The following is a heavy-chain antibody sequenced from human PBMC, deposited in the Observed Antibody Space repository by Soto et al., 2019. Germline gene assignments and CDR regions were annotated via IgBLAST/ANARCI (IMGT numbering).Heavy chain of an antibody. J-gene: IGHJ6*02. D-gene: IGHD3-3*01. Sequence: GGSLRLSCAASGFTFSSYCMHWVRQAPGKGLEWVAFISHDGSNKYYGDSMKGRIAMSRDNSKSTLYLQMSSLRAEDTAVYYCTKRRNVLRFLEWSSGMEVWGQGTTVTVSS. CDR3: TKRRNVLRFLEWSSGMEV. CDR1: GFTFSSYC. CDR2: ISHDGSNK. V-gene: IGHV3-30*18.